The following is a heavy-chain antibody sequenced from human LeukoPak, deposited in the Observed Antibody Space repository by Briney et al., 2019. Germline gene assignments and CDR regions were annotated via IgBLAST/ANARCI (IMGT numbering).Heavy chain of an antibody. V-gene: IGHV4-34*01. J-gene: IGHJ4*02. CDR1: GGSSSGYY. CDR2: INHSGST. D-gene: IGHD5-18*01. CDR3: ALGGLWIQLWDFDY. Sequence: SETLSLTCAVYGGSSSGYYWSWIRQPPGKGLEWIGEINHSGSTNYNPSLKSRVTISVDTSKNQFSLKLSSVTAADTAVYYCALGGLWIQLWDFDYWGQGTLVTVSS.